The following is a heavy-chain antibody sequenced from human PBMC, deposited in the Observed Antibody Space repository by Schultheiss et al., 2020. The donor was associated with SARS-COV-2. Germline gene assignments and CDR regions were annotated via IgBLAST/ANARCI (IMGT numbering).Heavy chain of an antibody. CDR1: GYSISSGYY. D-gene: IGHD3-10*01. V-gene: IGHV4-38-2*02. CDR2: IYHSGST. CDR3: VRYLWFGNSRGHGMDV. Sequence: SETLSLTCTVSGYSISSGYYWGWIRQPPGKGLEWIGSIYHSGSTYYNPSLKSRVTISVDTSKNQFSLKLSSVTAADTAVYYCVRYLWFGNSRGHGMDVWGQGTTVTVSS. J-gene: IGHJ6*02.